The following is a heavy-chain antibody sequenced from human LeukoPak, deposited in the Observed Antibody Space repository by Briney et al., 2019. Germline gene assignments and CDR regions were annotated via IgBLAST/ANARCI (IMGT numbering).Heavy chain of an antibody. D-gene: IGHD3-22*01. CDR1: GFTFSSYW. Sequence: PGGSLSLSCAATGFTFSSYWMHWVRQAAGKGLVWVTRINSDGSSTSYADSVKGRFTISRDNAKNTLYLQMNSLRAEDTAVYYCARETYYDGGNWFDPWAREPWSPSPQ. V-gene: IGHV3-74*01. CDR2: INSDGSST. CDR3: ARETYYDGGNWFDP. J-gene: IGHJ5*02.